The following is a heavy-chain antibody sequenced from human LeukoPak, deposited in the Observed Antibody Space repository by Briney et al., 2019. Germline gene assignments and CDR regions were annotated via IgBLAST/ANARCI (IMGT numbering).Heavy chain of an antibody. V-gene: IGHV1-18*01. CDR1: GYTFTSYG. Sequence: ASVKVSRKASGYTFTSYGISWVRQAPGQGLEWMGWISGNNGNTNYAQHLQGRVTMTTDTSTSTAYMELRSLRSDDTAVYYCARDVFSTYCYDSSGLGDAFEIWGRGTMVTVSS. CDR3: ARDVFSTYCYDSSGLGDAFEI. D-gene: IGHD3-22*01. CDR2: ISGNNGNT. J-gene: IGHJ3*02.